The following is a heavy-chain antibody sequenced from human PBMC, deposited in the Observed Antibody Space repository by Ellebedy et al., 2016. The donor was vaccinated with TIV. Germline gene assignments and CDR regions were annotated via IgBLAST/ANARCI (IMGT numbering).Heavy chain of an antibody. CDR2: IWYDGSNK. D-gene: IGHD4-11*01. V-gene: IGHV3-30*04. J-gene: IGHJ4*02. CDR1: GFTFSSYA. Sequence: GESLKISCAASGFTFSSYAMHWVRQAPGKGLEWVAVIWYDGSNKYYADSVKGRFTISRDNSKNTLYLQMNSLRAEDTAVYYCARGRANDYSFDYWGQGTLVTVSS. CDR3: ARGRANDYSFDY.